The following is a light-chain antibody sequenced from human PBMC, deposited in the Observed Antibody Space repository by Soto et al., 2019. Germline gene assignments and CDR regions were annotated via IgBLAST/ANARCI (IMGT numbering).Light chain of an antibody. CDR2: GAS. V-gene: IGKV3-15*01. Sequence: EIVMTQSPATLSVSPGDRVTLSCRASQSISSDLAWYQQKPGQAPRLLIFGASTRATGIPARFSGSGSGTEFTLTISSLQSDDSAVYYCQHYNNWPPYSFGPGTKLEIK. CDR1: QSISSD. J-gene: IGKJ2*03. CDR3: QHYNNWPPYS.